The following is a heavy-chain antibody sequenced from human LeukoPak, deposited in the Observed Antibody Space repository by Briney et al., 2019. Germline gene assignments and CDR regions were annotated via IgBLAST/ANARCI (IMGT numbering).Heavy chain of an antibody. Sequence: ASVKVSCKASSYTFTSSGISWVRQAPGKGLEWMGGFDPEDGETIYAQKFQGRVTMTEDTSTDTAYMELSSLRSEDTAVYYCATGGFWGSYRLDYWGQGTLVTVSS. J-gene: IGHJ4*02. D-gene: IGHD3-16*02. CDR1: SYTFTSSG. CDR3: ATGGFWGSYRLDY. CDR2: FDPEDGET. V-gene: IGHV1-24*01.